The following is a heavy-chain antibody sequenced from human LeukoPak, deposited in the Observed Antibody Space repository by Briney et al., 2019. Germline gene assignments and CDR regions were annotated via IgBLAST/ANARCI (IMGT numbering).Heavy chain of an antibody. CDR1: GFTFSSYA. J-gene: IGHJ4*02. D-gene: IGHD2-8*01. Sequence: GGSLRLSCAASGFTFSSYAMHWVRQAPGKGLEWVAVISYDGSNKYYADSVKGRFTISRDNSKNTLYLQMNSLRAEDTAVYYCARDPTAPYCTNGVCYFFDYWGQGTLVTVSS. CDR2: ISYDGSNK. CDR3: ARDPTAPYCTNGVCYFFDY. V-gene: IGHV3-30*04.